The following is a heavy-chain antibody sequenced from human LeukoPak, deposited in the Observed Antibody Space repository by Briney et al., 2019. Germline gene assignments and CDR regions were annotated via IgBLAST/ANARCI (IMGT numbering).Heavy chain of an antibody. CDR1: GFTFSSYI. J-gene: IGHJ4*02. Sequence: PGGSLRLSCAASGFTFSSYIMNWVRQAPGKGLEWVSSISSSSSYIYYADSVKGRFTISRDNAKNSLYLQMNSLRAEDTAVYYCARGSSSGYYYFDYWGQGTLVTVSS. V-gene: IGHV3-21*01. CDR2: ISSSSSYI. D-gene: IGHD3-22*01. CDR3: ARGSSSGYYYFDY.